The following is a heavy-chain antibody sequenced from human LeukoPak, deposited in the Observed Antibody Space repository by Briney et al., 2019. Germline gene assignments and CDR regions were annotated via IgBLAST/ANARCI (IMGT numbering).Heavy chain of an antibody. D-gene: IGHD4-23*01. CDR1: GFTFSNAW. CDR2: IKSKTDGGTT. J-gene: IGHJ4*02. CDR3: TTHPTVVRGGRRYYFDY. Sequence: GGSLRLSCAASGFTFSNAWMSWVRQAPGKGLEWVGRIKSKTDGGTTDYAAPVKGRFTISRDDSKNTLYLQMNSLKTEDTAVYYCTTHPTVVRGGRRYYFDYWGQGTLVTVSS. V-gene: IGHV3-15*01.